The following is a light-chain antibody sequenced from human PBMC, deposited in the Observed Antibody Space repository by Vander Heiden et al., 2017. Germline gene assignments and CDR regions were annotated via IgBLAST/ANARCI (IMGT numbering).Light chain of an antibody. V-gene: IGKV1-27*01. Sequence: LLIYGASTLQAGVPSRFSGSASGTDFSLTISSLQPEDVATYYCQNDKSLPHTFSQGTKLEIK. CDR2: GAS. J-gene: IGKJ2*01. CDR3: QNDKSLPHT.